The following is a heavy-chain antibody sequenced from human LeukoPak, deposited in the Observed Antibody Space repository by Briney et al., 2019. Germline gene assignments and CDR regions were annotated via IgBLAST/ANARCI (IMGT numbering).Heavy chain of an antibody. Sequence: GGSLRLSCAASGFTFSNYWMSWVRQAPGKGLEWVANIKQDGSETNYVDSVKGRFTISRDNGKNSLYLQMNSLRADDTAVYYCARIRGSGCADYWGQGTLVTVSS. V-gene: IGHV3-7*01. CDR1: GFTFSNYW. CDR2: IKQDGSET. CDR3: ARIRGSGCADY. J-gene: IGHJ4*02. D-gene: IGHD6-19*01.